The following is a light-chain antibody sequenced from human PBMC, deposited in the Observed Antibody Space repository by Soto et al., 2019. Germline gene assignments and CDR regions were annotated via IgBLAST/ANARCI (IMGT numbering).Light chain of an antibody. CDR2: GAS. Sequence: EIVMTQSPATLSVSPVERATLSCMASQSIRSNLAWYQQKPGQAPRLLIYGASTRATGLPARFRGSGSGTEFTLTISSLQSEDFAVYYCQQYNDWQWKFGLGNKVDIK. J-gene: IGKJ1*01. CDR3: QQYNDWQWK. CDR1: QSIRSN. V-gene: IGKV3-15*01.